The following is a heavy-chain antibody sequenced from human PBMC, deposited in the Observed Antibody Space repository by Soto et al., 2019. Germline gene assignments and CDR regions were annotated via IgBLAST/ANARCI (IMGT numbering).Heavy chain of an antibody. D-gene: IGHD4-4*01. Sequence: GGSLRLSCAASGFTFSSHAMNWVRQAPGKGLEWVALIWNAGNNKYYADAGSVKGRFTISRDNSRNTLYLEINNARADDTAVYYCVRGPDYSNFGYFDSWGQGILGTVSS. V-gene: IGHV3-33*01. CDR3: VRGPDYSNFGYFDS. J-gene: IGHJ4*02. CDR2: IWNAGNNK. CDR1: GFTFSSHA.